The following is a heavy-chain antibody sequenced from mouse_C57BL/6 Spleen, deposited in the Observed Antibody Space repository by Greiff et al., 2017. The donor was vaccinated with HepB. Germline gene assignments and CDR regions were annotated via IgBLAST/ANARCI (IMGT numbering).Heavy chain of an antibody. CDR1: GFTFSDYY. J-gene: IGHJ1*03. Sequence: EVKLMESEGGLVQPGSSMKLSCTASGFTFSDYYMAWVRQVPEKGLEWVANINYDGSSTYYLDSLKSRFIISRDNAKNILYLQMSSLKSEDTATYYCARSTIPPYFDVWGTGTTVTVSS. D-gene: IGHD1-1*02. CDR3: ARSTIPPYFDV. CDR2: INYDGSST. V-gene: IGHV5-16*01.